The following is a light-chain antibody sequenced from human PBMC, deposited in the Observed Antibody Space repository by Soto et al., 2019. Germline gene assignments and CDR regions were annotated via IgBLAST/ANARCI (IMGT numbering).Light chain of an antibody. CDR2: EVS. CDR1: SSDVGGYNY. J-gene: IGLJ2*01. Sequence: QSALTQPPSASGSPGQSVTISCTGTSSDVGGYNYVSWYQQHPGKAPKLMIYEVSKRPSGVPDRCSGSKSGHTASLTVSWLQAEDEADYSGRCSAGSNNVVFGGGTQLTVL. CDR3: RCSAGSNNVV. V-gene: IGLV2-8*01.